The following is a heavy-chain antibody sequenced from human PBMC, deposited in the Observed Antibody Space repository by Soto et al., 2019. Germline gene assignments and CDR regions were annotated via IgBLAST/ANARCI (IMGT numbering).Heavy chain of an antibody. D-gene: IGHD2-2*03. V-gene: IGHV2-5*01. J-gene: IGHJ4*02. CDR3: AHGRSVGSTYYFEY. Sequence: QITLKESGPTLVKPTQTLTLTCTFSGFSLSTGAVGVGWIRQPPGEALEWLALVYYNDDIRYSPSLKDRLTTTKDTSKNQVVLTLTNMDLVDTATYFCAHGRSVGSTYYFEYWGQGTLVTVSS. CDR2: VYYNDDI. CDR1: GFSLSTGAVG.